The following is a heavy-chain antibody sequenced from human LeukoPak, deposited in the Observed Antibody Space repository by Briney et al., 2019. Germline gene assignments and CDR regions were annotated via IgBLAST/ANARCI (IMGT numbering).Heavy chain of an antibody. J-gene: IGHJ4*02. Sequence: GESLKISCKGSGYTFTGYYMHWVRQAPGQGLEWMGWINPNSGGTNYAQKFQGRVTMTRDTSISTAYMELSRLRSDDTAVYYCARGFDWLLSLFDYWGQGTLVTVSS. CDR2: INPNSGGT. CDR3: ARGFDWLLSLFDY. D-gene: IGHD3-9*01. V-gene: IGHV1-2*02. CDR1: GYTFTGYY.